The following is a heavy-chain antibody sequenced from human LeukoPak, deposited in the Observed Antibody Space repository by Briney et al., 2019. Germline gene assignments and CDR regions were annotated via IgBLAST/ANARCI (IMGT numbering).Heavy chain of an antibody. V-gene: IGHV3-23*01. CDR2: ISGSGGST. J-gene: IGHJ4*02. CDR3: AKDLAVAGNSYYFDY. D-gene: IGHD6-19*01. CDR1: GFTFSSYA. Sequence: PGGSLRLSCAASGFTFSSYAMSWVHQAPGKGLEWVSAISGSGGSTYYADSVKGRFTISRDNSKNTLYLQMNSLRAEDAAVYYCAKDLAVAGNSYYFDYWGQGTLATVSS.